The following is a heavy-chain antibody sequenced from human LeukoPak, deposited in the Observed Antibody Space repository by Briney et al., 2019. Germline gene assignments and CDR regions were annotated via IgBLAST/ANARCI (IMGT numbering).Heavy chain of an antibody. V-gene: IGHV1-8*01. J-gene: IGHJ4*02. CDR2: MNPNSGNT. Sequence: GASVKVSCKASGYTFTSYDINWVRQATGQGLEWMGWMNPNSGNTGYAQKFQGRVTMTRNTSISTAYMELSSLRSEDTAVYYCARARIAAAGTTFAYWGQGTLVTVSS. CDR3: ARARIAAAGTTFAY. D-gene: IGHD6-13*01. CDR1: GYTFTSYD.